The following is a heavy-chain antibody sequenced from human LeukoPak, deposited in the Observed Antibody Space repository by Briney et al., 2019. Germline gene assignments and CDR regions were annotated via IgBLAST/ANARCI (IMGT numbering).Heavy chain of an antibody. CDR3: ATAGHKGGHFRYFHY. Sequence: GASVKVSCKASGGTFSSYAISWVRQAPGQGLEWMGRIIPIPGIANYAQKFQGRVTITADKSTSTAYMELSSLRSEDTATYYCATAGHKGGHFRYFHYWGQGTLVTVSS. CDR1: GGTFSSYA. CDR2: IIPIPGIA. J-gene: IGHJ4*02. D-gene: IGHD2/OR15-2a*01. V-gene: IGHV1-69*04.